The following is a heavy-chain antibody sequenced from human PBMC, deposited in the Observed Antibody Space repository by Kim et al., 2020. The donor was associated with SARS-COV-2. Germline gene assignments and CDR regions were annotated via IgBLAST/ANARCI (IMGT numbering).Heavy chain of an antibody. CDR1: GYTFTSYW. Sequence: GESLKISCKASGYTFTSYWIGWVRQMPGKGLEWMGIIYPGDSDTTYSPSFQGQVTISADKSISTAYLQWSSLKASDTAMFYCARQERGTARVPRYWGQGTLVTVSS. V-gene: IGHV5-51*01. CDR3: ARQERGTARVPRY. CDR2: IYPGDSDT. D-gene: IGHD5-18*01. J-gene: IGHJ4*02.